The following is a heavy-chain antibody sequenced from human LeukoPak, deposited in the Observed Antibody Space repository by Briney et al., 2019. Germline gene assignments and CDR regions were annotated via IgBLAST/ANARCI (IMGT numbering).Heavy chain of an antibody. CDR2: INHSGST. CDR1: GGSFSGYY. Sequence: ASETLSLTCAVYGGSFSGYYWSWIRQPPGKGLEWIGEINHSGSTNYNPSPKSRVPISEDTSKNQFSLKLSSVTAADTAVYYCARRSGYYGSGSYYNGRILDYWGQGTLVTVSS. CDR3: ARRSGYYGSGSYYNGRILDY. D-gene: IGHD3-10*01. V-gene: IGHV4-34*01. J-gene: IGHJ4*02.